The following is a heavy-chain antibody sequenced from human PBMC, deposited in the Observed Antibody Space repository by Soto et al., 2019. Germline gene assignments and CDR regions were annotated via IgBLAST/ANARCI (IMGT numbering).Heavy chain of an antibody. V-gene: IGHV5-51*01. Sequence: PGESLKISCKGSGYNFAKYWIGWVRQMPGKGLEWMGIIYVGDSDARYSPSFQGQVTISADKSISTAYLQWSSLRASDTAMYYCARQIYDSDTGPNFQYYFDSWGQGTPVTVSS. CDR3: ARQIYDSDTGPNFQYYFDS. CDR2: IYVGDSDA. J-gene: IGHJ4*02. D-gene: IGHD3-22*01. CDR1: GYNFAKYW.